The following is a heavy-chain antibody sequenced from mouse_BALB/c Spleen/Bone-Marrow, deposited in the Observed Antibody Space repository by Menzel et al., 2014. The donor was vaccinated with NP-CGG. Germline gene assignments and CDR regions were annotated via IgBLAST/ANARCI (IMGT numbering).Heavy chain of an antibody. J-gene: IGHJ4*01. CDR3: ARSDGAMDY. D-gene: IGHD2-3*01. CDR1: GFTFSSFG. Sequence: DVMLVESRGGLVQPGGSRKLSCAASGFTFSSFGMHWVRQAPEKGLEWVAYISTGSSTIYYADTVKGRFTISRDNPKNTLFLQKTSLGSEDTAMYYCARSDGAMDYWGQGTSVTVSS. CDR2: ISTGSSTI. V-gene: IGHV5-17*02.